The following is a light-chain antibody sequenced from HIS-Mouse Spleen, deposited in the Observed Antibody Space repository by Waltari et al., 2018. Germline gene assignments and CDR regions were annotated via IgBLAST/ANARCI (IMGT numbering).Light chain of an antibody. CDR1: NIGSKH. CDR2: RDS. CDR3: QVWDSSTVV. J-gene: IGLJ2*01. Sequence: SYELTQPLSVSVALGQTARITGGGNNIGSKHAHWYQQKPGQAPVLVIYRDSNRPSGIPERFSGSNSGNTATLTISRAQAGDEADYYCQVWDSSTVVFGGGTKLTVL. V-gene: IGLV3-9*01.